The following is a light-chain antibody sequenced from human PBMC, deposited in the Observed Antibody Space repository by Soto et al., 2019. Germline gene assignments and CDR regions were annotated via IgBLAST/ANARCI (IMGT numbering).Light chain of an antibody. J-gene: IGKJ5*01. CDR2: DAS. CDR1: QSFSSN. CDR3: QQRSNWPIT. V-gene: IGKV3-11*01. Sequence: EIVMTQSPATLSVSPGGRSTLSCMSSQSFSSNFAWYQQRPGQAPRLLIYDASNRATGIPARFSGSGSGTDFTLTISSLEPEDFAVYYCQQRSNWPITFGQGTLLEI.